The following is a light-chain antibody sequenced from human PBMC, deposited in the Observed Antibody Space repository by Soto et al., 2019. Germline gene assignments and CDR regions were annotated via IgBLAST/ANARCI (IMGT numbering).Light chain of an antibody. V-gene: IGLV1-40*01. CDR3: QSYDSGRTV. CDR1: RSNFGAGYD. CDR2: ANS. Sequence: QPVLTQPPSVSGAPGQRVTISCTGSRSNFGAGYDVHWYQQLPGTAPKLLIHANSNRPSGVPDRFSGSKSGTSASLAITGLQAEDEAIYYCQSYDSGRTVFGGGTKVTVL. J-gene: IGLJ2*01.